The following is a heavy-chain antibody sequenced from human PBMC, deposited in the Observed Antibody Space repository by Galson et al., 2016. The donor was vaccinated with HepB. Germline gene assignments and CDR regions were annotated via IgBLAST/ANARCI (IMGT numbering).Heavy chain of an antibody. CDR3: ARHISGPRTRGFDY. CDR1: GASISDNW. D-gene: IGHD2-8*01. J-gene: IGHJ4*02. V-gene: IGHV4-4*02. Sequence: LSLTCAVSGASISDNWWSWVRRPPGKGLDWIGEVYHSGTTNLNPSLQSRGTISIDNSRNQFSLKLTSVTAADTAVYYCARHISGPRTRGFDYWGQGILVTVSS. CDR2: VYHSGTT.